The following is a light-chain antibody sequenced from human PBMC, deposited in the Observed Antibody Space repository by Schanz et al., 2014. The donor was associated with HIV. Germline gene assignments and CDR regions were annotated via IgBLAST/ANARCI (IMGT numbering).Light chain of an antibody. CDR2: GNN. J-gene: IGLJ2*01. CDR3: AAWDASLNGVV. Sequence: SVLTQPPSVSGAPGQRVSISCSGNTSNIGAGYDVHWYVQLPGTAPKLLIYGNNNRPSGVPDRFSGSKSGTSASLAISGLQSEDEADYYCAAWDASLNGVVFGGGTKLTVL. CDR1: TSNIGAGYD. V-gene: IGLV1-40*01.